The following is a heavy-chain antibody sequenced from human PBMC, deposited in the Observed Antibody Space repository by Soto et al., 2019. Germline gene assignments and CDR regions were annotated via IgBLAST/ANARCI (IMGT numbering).Heavy chain of an antibody. CDR2: TYYRSRWYH. CDR1: GDSVSSNSAA. Sequence: SQTLSLTCAISGDSVSSNSAAWTWIRQSPSRGLEWLGRTYYRSRWYHDYAVSVKGRLTINPDTSKNQFSLQLNSVTPEDAAVYYCALEIGAAGYKFYYFDYWGQGALVTVSS. CDR3: ALEIGAAGYKFYYFDY. V-gene: IGHV6-1*01. D-gene: IGHD6-13*01. J-gene: IGHJ4*02.